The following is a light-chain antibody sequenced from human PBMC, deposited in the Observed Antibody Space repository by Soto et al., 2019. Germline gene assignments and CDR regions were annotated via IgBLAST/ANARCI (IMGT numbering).Light chain of an antibody. CDR3: SSYTSSGTWV. CDR1: SSDVGSYNR. CDR2: QVS. V-gene: IGLV2-18*02. Sequence: QSALTQPPSVSGSPGQSVTNSCTGTSSDVGSYNRVSWYQQPPGTAPKLMICQVSNRPSGVPDRFSGSKSGNTASLTISGLQAEDEADYYCSSYTSSGTWVFGGGTQVTVL. J-gene: IGLJ3*02.